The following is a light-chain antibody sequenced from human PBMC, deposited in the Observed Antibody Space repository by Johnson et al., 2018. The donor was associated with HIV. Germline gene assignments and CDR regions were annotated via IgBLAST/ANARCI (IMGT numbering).Light chain of an antibody. CDR1: TSNIGNNY. Sequence: VLTQPPSVSAAPGQKVTVSCSGSTSNIGNNYVSWYQQLPGTAPKLLIYDNNKRPSGIPDRFSGSKSGTSATLGITGLQTGDAADYYCGTWDSSLYAYVFGTGTKVTAL. CDR3: GTWDSSLYAYV. CDR2: DNN. V-gene: IGLV1-51*01. J-gene: IGLJ1*01.